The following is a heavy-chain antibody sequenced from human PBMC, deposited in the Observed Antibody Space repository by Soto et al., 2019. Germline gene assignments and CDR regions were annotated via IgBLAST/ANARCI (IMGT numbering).Heavy chain of an antibody. D-gene: IGHD3-16*01. CDR2: IYSGGST. J-gene: IGHJ6*02. CDR1: GFTVSSNY. Sequence: GGSLRLSCAASGFTVSSNYMSWVRQAPGKGLEWVSVIYSGGSTYYADSVKGRFTISRDNSKNTLYLQMNSLRADDTAVYYCAANCVSGGYYYYVMDVWGQGTTVTVSS. V-gene: IGHV3-66*01. CDR3: AANCVSGGYYYYVMDV.